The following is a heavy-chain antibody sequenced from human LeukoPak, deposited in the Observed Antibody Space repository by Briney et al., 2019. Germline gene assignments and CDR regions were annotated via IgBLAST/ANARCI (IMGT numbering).Heavy chain of an antibody. J-gene: IGHJ4*02. V-gene: IGHV1-69*04. D-gene: IGHD3-9*01. Sequence: GASVKVSCTASGGTFTNYAINWVRQAPGQGLEWMGRIIPILDVTNYAQKFQGRVTITADKTTSKAYMELGSPESEDKAVYYCARGGGVDILTGFQYWGQGALVTVSS. CDR1: GGTFTNYA. CDR2: IIPILDVT. CDR3: ARGGGVDILTGFQY.